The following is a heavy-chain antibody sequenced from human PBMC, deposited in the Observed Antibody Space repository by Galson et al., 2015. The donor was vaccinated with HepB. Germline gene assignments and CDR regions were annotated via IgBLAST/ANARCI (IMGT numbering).Heavy chain of an antibody. J-gene: IGHJ6*02. CDR2: ISYDGSNK. CDR3: AKDPRGASKYYYYGMDV. V-gene: IGHV3-30-3*01. CDR1: GFTFSSYA. Sequence: SLRLSCAASGFTFSSYAMHWVRQAPGKGLEWVAVISYDGSNKYYADSVKGRFTISRDNSKNTLYLQMNSLRAEDTAVYYCAKDPRGASKYYYYGMDVWGQGTTVTVSS. D-gene: IGHD3-10*01.